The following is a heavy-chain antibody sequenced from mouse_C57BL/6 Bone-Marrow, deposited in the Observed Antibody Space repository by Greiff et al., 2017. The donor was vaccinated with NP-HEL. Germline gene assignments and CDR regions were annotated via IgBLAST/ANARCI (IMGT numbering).Heavy chain of an antibody. CDR1: GFTFSDYG. Sequence: EVQLVESGGGLVKPGGSLKLSCAASGFTFSDYGMHWVRQAPEKGLEWVAYISSGSSTIYYADTVKGRFTLSRDNAKNTLFLQMTSLRSEDTAMYYCAITVGGYFDVWGTGTTVTVSS. J-gene: IGHJ1*03. V-gene: IGHV5-17*01. CDR3: AITVGGYFDV. CDR2: ISSGSSTI. D-gene: IGHD1-1*01.